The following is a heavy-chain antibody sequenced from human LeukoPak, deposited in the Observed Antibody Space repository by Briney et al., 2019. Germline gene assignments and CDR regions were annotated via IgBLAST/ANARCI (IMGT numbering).Heavy chain of an antibody. J-gene: IGHJ4*02. V-gene: IGHV4-59*08. Sequence: RTSETLSLTCTVSGGSISSYYWSWIRQPPGKGLEWIGYIYYSGSTNYNPSLKSRVTISVDTSKNQFSLKLSSVTAADTAVYYCARGGQRSMDEHYFDYWGQGTLVTVSS. D-gene: IGHD2-2*03. CDR3: ARGGQRSMDEHYFDY. CDR2: IYYSGST. CDR1: GGSISSYY.